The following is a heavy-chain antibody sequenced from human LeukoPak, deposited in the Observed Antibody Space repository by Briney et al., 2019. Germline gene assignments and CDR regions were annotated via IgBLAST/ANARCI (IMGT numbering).Heavy chain of an antibody. CDR1: GYTFTSYG. J-gene: IGHJ5*02. V-gene: IGHV1-18*01. Sequence: ASVKVSCKASGYTFTSYGISWVRQAPGQGLEWMGWISAYNGNTNYAQKLQGRVTMTTDTSTSTAYMELSSLRSEDTAVYYCARFAADGGSYSFDPWGQGTLVTVSS. CDR2: ISAYNGNT. CDR3: ARFAADGGSYSFDP. D-gene: IGHD1-26*01.